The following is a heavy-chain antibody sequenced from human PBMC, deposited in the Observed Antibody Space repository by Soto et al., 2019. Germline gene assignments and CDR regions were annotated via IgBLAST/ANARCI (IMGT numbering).Heavy chain of an antibody. CDR2: LRAYSIDT. Sequence: QVQLVQSGAEVKKPGASVKVSCKSSGYRFETYAISWVRQAPAQGLEWMGWLRAYSIDTYYAQKFQERVTMSTDTTTGTAYMELSSLGPEDTAGDYSAIGYEVSIGAIDVLGQVTTVTDSS. CDR1: GYRFETYA. D-gene: IGHD2-2*01. V-gene: IGHV1-18*01. J-gene: IGHJ6*02. CDR3: AIGYEVSIGAIDV.